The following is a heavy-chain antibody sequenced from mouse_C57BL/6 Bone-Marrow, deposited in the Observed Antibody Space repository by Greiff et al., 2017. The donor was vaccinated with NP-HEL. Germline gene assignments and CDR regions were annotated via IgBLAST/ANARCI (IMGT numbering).Heavy chain of an antibody. CDR3: ARGLLDYFDY. V-gene: IGHV5-16*01. Sequence: EVQLVESEGGLVQPGSSMKLSCTASGFTFSDYYMAWVRQVPEKGLEWVANINYDGSSTYYLDSLKSRFIISRDNAKNILYLQMSSLKSEDTATYYCARGLLDYFDYWGQGTTLTVSS. CDR1: GFTFSDYY. CDR2: INYDGSST. J-gene: IGHJ2*01. D-gene: IGHD2-13*01.